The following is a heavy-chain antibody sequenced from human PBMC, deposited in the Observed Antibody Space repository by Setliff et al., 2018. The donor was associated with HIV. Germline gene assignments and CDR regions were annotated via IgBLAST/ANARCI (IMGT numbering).Heavy chain of an antibody. D-gene: IGHD3-22*01. CDR2: VNRGRRT. CDR3: ARLRITMIMMLNYFDY. Sequence: SETLSLTCALYGGSFSDYYWSWIRQPPGMGLEWIGEVNRGRRTNYNSSLKSRVTTSVDTPKNQFSLRLTSVTAADTAVYFCARLRITMIMMLNYFDYWGQGTLVTVSS. J-gene: IGHJ4*02. CDR1: GGSFSDYY. V-gene: IGHV4-34*01.